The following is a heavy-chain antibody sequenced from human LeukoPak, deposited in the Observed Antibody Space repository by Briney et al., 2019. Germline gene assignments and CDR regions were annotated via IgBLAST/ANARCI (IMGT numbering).Heavy chain of an antibody. CDR3: ARYSGSTTFDP. CDR1: GYTFTGHY. CDR2: INPNSGGT. Sequence: ASVKVSCKASGYTFTGHYIQWGRQAPGQGLEWMGWINPNSGGTNYAQKFQDRVTMTRDTSISTAYMELSRLRSDDTAVYYCARYSGSTTFDPWGQGTLVTVSS. D-gene: IGHD6-6*01. V-gene: IGHV1-2*02. J-gene: IGHJ5*02.